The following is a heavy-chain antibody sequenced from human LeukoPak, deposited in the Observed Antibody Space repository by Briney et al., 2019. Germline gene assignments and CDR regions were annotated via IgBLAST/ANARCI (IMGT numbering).Heavy chain of an antibody. CDR1: GFTSSSYA. V-gene: IGHV3-23*01. Sequence: QAGGSLRLSCAASGFTSSSYAMSWVRQAPGKGLEWVSAISGSGGSTYYADSVKGRFTISRDNSKNTLYLQMNSLRAEDTAVYYCANPYDSSGYYQFDYWGQETLVTVSS. CDR2: ISGSGGST. D-gene: IGHD3-22*01. CDR3: ANPYDSSGYYQFDY. J-gene: IGHJ4*02.